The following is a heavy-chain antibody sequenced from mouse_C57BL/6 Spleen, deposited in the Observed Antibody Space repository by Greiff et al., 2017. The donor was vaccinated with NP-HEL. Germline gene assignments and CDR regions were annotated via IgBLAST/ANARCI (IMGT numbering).Heavy chain of an antibody. D-gene: IGHD1-1*01. J-gene: IGHJ2*01. CDR1: GYSFTGYY. Sequence: VQLQQSGPELVKPGASVKISCKASGYSFTGYYMNWVKQSPEKSLEWIGEINPSTGGTTYNQTVKAKAKLPVDNSSSTAYRQLKSLTSEDSAVYYCARGGTTVVAHYFDYGGQGTTLTVSS. CDR3: ARGGTTVVAHYFDY. CDR2: INPSTGGT. V-gene: IGHV1-42*01.